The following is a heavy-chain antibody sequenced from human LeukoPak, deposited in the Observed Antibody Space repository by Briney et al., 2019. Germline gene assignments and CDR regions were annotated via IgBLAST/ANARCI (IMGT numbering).Heavy chain of an antibody. J-gene: IGHJ4*02. Sequence: GSLRLPCAASGFTFSSYGMHWVRQAPGKGLEWVAVIWYDGSNKYYADYVNGRFTISRDNSKNTLYLQMNSMIAEDTAVYYCARMISGSQVYFDYWGQGTLVTVSS. CDR1: GFTFSSYG. CDR2: IWYDGSNK. CDR3: ARMISGSQVYFDY. D-gene: IGHD1-26*01. V-gene: IGHV3-33*01.